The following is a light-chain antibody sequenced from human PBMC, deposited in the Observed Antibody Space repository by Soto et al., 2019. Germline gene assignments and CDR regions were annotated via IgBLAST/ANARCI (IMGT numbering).Light chain of an antibody. CDR2: DAS. CDR1: QSISSY. CDR3: QQRSEWPPLT. V-gene: IGKV3-11*01. J-gene: IGKJ4*01. Sequence: EIVLTQSPATLSLSPGERATLSCRASQSISSYLAWYQQKPGQAPRLLIYDASNRATGIPGRFSGSGSGTDFTLTITSLEPEAFAVYYCQQRSEWPPLTFGGGTKVEIK.